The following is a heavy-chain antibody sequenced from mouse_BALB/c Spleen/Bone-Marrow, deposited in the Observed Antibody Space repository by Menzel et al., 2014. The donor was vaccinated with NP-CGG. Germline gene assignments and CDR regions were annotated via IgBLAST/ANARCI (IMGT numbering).Heavy chain of an antibody. CDR3: ARRPLRQEYAMDY. CDR2: ISSGSSTI. CDR1: GFTFSSFG. V-gene: IGHV5-17*02. J-gene: IGHJ4*01. Sequence: DVKLVESGGGFVQPGGSRKLSCAASGFTFSSFGMHWARQAPEKGLEWVAYISSGSSTIYYADTVKGRFTISRDNPKNTLFLQMTILRSEDTAMYYCARRPLRQEYAMDYWGQGTTVTVSS. D-gene: IGHD2-12*01.